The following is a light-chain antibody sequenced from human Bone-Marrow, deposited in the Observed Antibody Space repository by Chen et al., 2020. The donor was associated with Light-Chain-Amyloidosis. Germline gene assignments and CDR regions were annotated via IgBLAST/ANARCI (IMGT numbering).Light chain of an antibody. CDR1: DLPTKY. V-gene: IGLV3-25*03. Sequence: SYELTQPPSVSVSPGQTARITCSGDDLPTKYAYWYQQKPGQAPVLVIHRDTERPSGFSERFSCSSSWRPSTLTSSGVQAEDEADYLCQSADSSGTYEVIFGGGTKLTVL. CDR2: RDT. J-gene: IGLJ2*01. CDR3: QSADSSGTYEVI.